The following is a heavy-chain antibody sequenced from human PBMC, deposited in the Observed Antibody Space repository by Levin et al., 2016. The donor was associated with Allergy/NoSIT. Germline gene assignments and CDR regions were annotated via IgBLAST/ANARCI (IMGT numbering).Heavy chain of an antibody. Sequence: ESLKISCAVYGGSFSGYYWSWIRQPPGKGLEWIGNILYSGSTYYNPSLKSRVTVSVDTSKNQFSLKLRSVTAADTAVYYCARMIGWLGVCWSDPWGQGTLVTVSS. CDR3: ARMIGWLGVCWSDP. CDR1: GGSFSGYY. D-gene: IGHD2-8*01. CDR2: ILYSGST. V-gene: IGHV4-34*12. J-gene: IGHJ5*02.